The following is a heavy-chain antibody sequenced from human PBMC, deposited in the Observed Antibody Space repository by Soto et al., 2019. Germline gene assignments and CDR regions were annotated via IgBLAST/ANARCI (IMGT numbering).Heavy chain of an antibody. CDR3: ARHHDRRDGCNPTFGY. J-gene: IGHJ4*02. D-gene: IGHD3-3*01. V-gene: IGHV5-51*01. Sequence: GESLKISCKGSGYSFTSYWIGWVRQMPGKGLEWMGIIYPGDSDTRYSPSFQGQVTISADKSISTAYLQWSSLKASDTAMYYCARHHDRRDGCNPTFGYWGQGTLVTVSS. CDR2: IYPGDSDT. CDR1: GYSFTSYW.